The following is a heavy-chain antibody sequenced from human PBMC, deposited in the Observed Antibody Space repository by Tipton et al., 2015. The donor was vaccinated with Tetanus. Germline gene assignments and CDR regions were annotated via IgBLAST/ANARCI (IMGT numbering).Heavy chain of an antibody. D-gene: IGHD1-26*01. V-gene: IGHV3-23*01. CDR1: GFTFSSYA. J-gene: IGHJ4*02. CDR3: ASRGAYVGSYGSPLDY. CDR2: ISGSGGST. Sequence: SLRLSCAASGFTFSSYAMSWVHQAPGKGLEWVSAISGSGGSTYYADSVKGRFTISRDKSQNTLYLQMNSLRAEGTAVYYCASRGAYVGSYGSPLDYWGQGALVTVSS.